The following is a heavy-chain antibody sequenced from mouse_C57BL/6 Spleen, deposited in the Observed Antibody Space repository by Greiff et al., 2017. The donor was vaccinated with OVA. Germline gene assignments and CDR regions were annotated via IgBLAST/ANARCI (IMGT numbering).Heavy chain of an antibody. CDR3: ARSDERAMDY. D-gene: IGHD6-2*01. CDR2: INPYNGGT. J-gene: IGHJ4*01. CDR1: GYTFTDYY. Sequence: EVQLQQSGPVLVKPGASVKMSCKASGYTFTDYYMNWVKQSHGKSLEWIGVINPYNGGTSYNQKFKGKATLTVDKSSSTAYMELNSLTSEDSAVYYCARSDERAMDYWGQGTSVTVSS. V-gene: IGHV1-19*01.